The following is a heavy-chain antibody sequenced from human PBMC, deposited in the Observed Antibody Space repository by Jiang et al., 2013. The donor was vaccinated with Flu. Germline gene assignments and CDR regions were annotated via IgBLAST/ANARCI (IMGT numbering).Heavy chain of an antibody. V-gene: IGHV3-30*01. J-gene: IGHJ4*02. CDR3: ARGRGFHAFLPYLDY. D-gene: IGHD2/OR15-2a*01. CDR2: ISYDGSNK. Sequence: VQLLESGGGVVQPGRSLRLSCAASGFTFSSYAMHWVRQAPGKGLEWVAVISYDGSNKYYADSVKGRFTISRDNSKNTLYLQMNSLRAEDTAVYYCARGRGFHAFLPYLDYWGQGTLVTVS. CDR1: GFTFSSYA.